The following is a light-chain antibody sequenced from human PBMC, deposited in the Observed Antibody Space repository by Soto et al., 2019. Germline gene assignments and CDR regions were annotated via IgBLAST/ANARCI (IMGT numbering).Light chain of an antibody. V-gene: IGKV1-17*01. J-gene: IGKJ5*01. CDR2: SSF. CDR3: LQHKSYPLT. CDR1: QGIGND. Sequence: DIQMTQSPSSLSASVGDRVTITCRGSQGIGNDLGWYQQKPGKAPKRLIYSSFILQSGVPSRFSGSGSGTEFTLTISSLQPEDFATYYCLQHKSYPLTFGQGTRLEIK.